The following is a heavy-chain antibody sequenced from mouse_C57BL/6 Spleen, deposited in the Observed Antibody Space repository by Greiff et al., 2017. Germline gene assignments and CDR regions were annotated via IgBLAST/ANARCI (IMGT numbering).Heavy chain of an antibody. CDR2: INPSNGGT. V-gene: IGHV1-53*01. CDR1: GYTFTSYW. Sequence: QVQLKQPGTELVKPGASVKLSCKASGYTFTSYWMHWVKQRPGQGLEWIGNINPSNGGTNYNEKFKSKATLTVDKSSSTAYMQLSSLTSEDSAVYYCAREIITTVVATYWYFDVWGTGTTVTVSS. D-gene: IGHD1-1*01. CDR3: AREIITTVVATYWYFDV. J-gene: IGHJ1*03.